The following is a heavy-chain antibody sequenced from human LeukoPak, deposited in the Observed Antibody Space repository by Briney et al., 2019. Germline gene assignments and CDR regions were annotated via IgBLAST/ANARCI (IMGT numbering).Heavy chain of an antibody. Sequence: GGSLRLSCLASGFRFSTYKMKWGRQAPGEGLEWVSGLSGSGGMTYSADSVKGRCTISRDNSKNTLYLQMNSLRAEDSAVYYCANGPFFYYDSSGYNYFDSWGQGTLVTVSS. V-gene: IGHV3-23*01. CDR1: GFRFSTYK. J-gene: IGHJ4*02. D-gene: IGHD3-22*01. CDR2: LSGSGGMT. CDR3: ANGPFFYYDSSGYNYFDS.